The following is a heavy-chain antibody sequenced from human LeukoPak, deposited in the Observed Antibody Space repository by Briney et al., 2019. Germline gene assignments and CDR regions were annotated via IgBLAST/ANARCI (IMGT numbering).Heavy chain of an antibody. J-gene: IGHJ6*02. CDR3: ARLTVSSSSGGDYYYYGMDV. CDR2: IYYSGST. V-gene: IGHV4-59*08. D-gene: IGHD6-6*01. Sequence: SETLSLTCTVSGGSISSYYWSWIRQPPGKGLEWIGYIYYSGSTNYSPSLKSRVTISVDTSKNQFSLKLSSVTAADTAVYYCARLTVSSSSGGDYYYYGMDVWGQGTTVTVSS. CDR1: GGSISSYY.